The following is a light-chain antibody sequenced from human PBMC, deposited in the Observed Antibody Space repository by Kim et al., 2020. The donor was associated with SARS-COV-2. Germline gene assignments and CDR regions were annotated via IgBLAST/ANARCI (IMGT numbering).Light chain of an antibody. CDR2: GAS. CDR3: HQFNSYPRS. V-gene: IGKV1-9*01. J-gene: IGKJ1*01. CDR1: QGINNY. Sequence: DIQLTQSPSFLSASVGDRVTITCRASQGINNYLAWYQQNPGKAPKLLIYGASTLQSGVPSRFSGSGSGTDFTLTISSLKPEDFATYSCHQFNSYPRSFGQGTKVDIK.